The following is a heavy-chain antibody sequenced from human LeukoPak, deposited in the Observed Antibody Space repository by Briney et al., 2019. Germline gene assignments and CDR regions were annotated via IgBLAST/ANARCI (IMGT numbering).Heavy chain of an antibody. V-gene: IGHV6-1*01. CDR1: GDSVSSNSAA. J-gene: IGHJ4*02. CDR2: TYYRSTKWYN. Sequence: SQTLSLTCAISGDSVSSNSAAWIWVRQSPSRGLEWLGRTYYRSTKWYNDYAISVKSRITIRPDTSKNQFSLQLNSVTPEDTAVYYCARSQSQVTTGSFDYWGQGTLVTVSS. CDR3: ARSQSQVTTGSFDY. D-gene: IGHD4-17*01.